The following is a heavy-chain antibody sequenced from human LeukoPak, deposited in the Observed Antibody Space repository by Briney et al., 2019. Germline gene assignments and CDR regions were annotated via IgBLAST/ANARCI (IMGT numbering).Heavy chain of an antibody. D-gene: IGHD2-15*01. CDR3: ARGRLYCSGGSCYSVY. Sequence: GASVKASCKASGYTFTSYDINWVRQATGQGLEWMGWMNPNSGNTGYAQKFQGRVTMTRNTSISTAYMELSSLRSEDTAVYYCARGRLYCSGGSCYSVYWGQGTLVTVSS. CDR2: MNPNSGNT. V-gene: IGHV1-8*01. CDR1: GYTFTSYD. J-gene: IGHJ4*02.